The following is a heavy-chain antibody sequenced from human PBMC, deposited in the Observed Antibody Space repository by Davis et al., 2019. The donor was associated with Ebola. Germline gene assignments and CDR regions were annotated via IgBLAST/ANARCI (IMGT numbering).Heavy chain of an antibody. J-gene: IGHJ4*02. CDR1: GFTFSSYA. Sequence: GESLKISCAASGFTFSSYAMHWVRQAPGKGLEWVAVISYDGSNKYYADSVKGRFTISRDNSKNTLYLQMNSLRAEDTAVYYCARGDQLLWFGELLYGPLESDYWGQGTLVTVSS. V-gene: IGHV3-30-3*01. CDR3: ARGDQLLWFGELLYGPLESDY. D-gene: IGHD3-10*01. CDR2: ISYDGSNK.